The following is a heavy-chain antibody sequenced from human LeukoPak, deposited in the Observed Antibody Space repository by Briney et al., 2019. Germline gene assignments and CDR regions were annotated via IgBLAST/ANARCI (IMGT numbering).Heavy chain of an antibody. J-gene: IGHJ4*02. CDR1: GFTFSSYA. CDR2: ITSSGGST. V-gene: IGHV3-23*01. Sequence: PGGSLRLSCAASGFTFSSYAMSWVRQAPGKGLEWVSAITSSGGSTYCVDSVKGRFTISRDNSKNTLYLQVNSLRAEDTAVYYCAKRYYYDNSGLWDSWGQGTLVTVSS. D-gene: IGHD3-22*01. CDR3: AKRYYYDNSGLWDS.